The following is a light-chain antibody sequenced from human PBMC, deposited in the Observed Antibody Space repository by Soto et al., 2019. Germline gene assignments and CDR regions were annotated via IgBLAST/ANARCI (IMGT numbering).Light chain of an antibody. V-gene: IGKV3-20*01. CDR2: GGS. CDR1: QSVSSNH. Sequence: DIVLTQSACTLSLSTGERATLYCRASQSVSSNHLAWYQQKPGQAPRLLIYGGSSRATGIPVRFSGSGSETDFTLTITRLEPEDFAMYYCQQYSSSRTFGQGTKVDIK. J-gene: IGKJ1*01. CDR3: QQYSSSRT.